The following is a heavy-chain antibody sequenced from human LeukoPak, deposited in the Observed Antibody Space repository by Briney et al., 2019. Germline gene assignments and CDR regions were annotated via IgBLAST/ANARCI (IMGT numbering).Heavy chain of an antibody. Sequence: SETLSLTCAVYGGSFSGYYWSWIRQPPGKGLEWIGEINHSGSTNYNPSPKSRVTISVDTSKNQFSLKLSSVTAADAAVYYCASTGASSGYLTIDYWGQGALVTVSS. D-gene: IGHD3-22*01. J-gene: IGHJ4*02. CDR1: GGSFSGYY. CDR2: INHSGST. CDR3: ASTGASSGYLTIDY. V-gene: IGHV4-34*01.